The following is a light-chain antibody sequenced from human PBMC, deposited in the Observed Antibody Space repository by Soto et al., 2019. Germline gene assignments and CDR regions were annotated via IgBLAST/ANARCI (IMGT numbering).Light chain of an antibody. CDR2: LTS. CDR3: HQRQSWTRT. V-gene: IGKV3-11*01. CDR1: QAVNTR. J-gene: IGKJ1*01. Sequence: ERLVAQCAGTLSSFRGERVTLSCRASQAVNTRLAWYQHKPGQAPRLLIYLTSNRAAGIPARFSGSGSETDFTLTISDVETEDFAVYDCHQRQSWTRTFGQGTKVEIK.